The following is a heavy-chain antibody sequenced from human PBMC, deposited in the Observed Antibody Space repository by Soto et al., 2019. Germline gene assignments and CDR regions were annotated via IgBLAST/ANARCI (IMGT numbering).Heavy chain of an antibody. CDR2: INHSGST. CDR1: GGSFSGYY. V-gene: IGHV4-34*01. D-gene: IGHD2-15*01. J-gene: IGHJ5*02. Sequence: SETLSLTCAVYGGSFSGYYWSWIRQPPGKGLEWIGEINHSGSTNYNPSLKSRVTISVDTSKNQFSLKPSSVTAADTAVYYCARPDCSGGSCYSRFNWFDPWGQGTLVTVSS. CDR3: ARPDCSGGSCYSRFNWFDP.